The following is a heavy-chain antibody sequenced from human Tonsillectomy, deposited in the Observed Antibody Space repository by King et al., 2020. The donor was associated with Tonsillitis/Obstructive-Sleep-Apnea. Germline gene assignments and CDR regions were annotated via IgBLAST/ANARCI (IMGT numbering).Heavy chain of an antibody. CDR2: INTGTGDT. Sequence: VQLVQSGAEVKKPGASVKVSCKASGYTFTRYNMHWVRQAPGQSLEWMGWINTGTGDTRFSQKFQGRVTITRDTSATTAYMELSSLRSEDTAVYYCARDEDIWGQGTMVTVSS. J-gene: IGHJ3*02. CDR3: ARDEDI. V-gene: IGHV1-3*04. CDR1: GYTFTRYN.